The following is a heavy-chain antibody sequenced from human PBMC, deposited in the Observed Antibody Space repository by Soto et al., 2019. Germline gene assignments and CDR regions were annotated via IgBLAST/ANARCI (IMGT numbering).Heavy chain of an antibody. Sequence: EVQVLQSGGGLVPPGGSLRLPCTASGFSIDTYAMTWVRQAPGGGLEWISTISASGRLTYYADSVEGRFTIARDSSKNTLYLPMNSLRAEDTAVYYWATAGKYYYDSSGRGYFAYWGQGTPVTVSS. J-gene: IGHJ4*02. CDR1: GFSIDTYA. D-gene: IGHD3-22*01. CDR3: ATAGKYYYDSSGRGYFAY. CDR2: ISASGRLT. V-gene: IGHV3-23*01.